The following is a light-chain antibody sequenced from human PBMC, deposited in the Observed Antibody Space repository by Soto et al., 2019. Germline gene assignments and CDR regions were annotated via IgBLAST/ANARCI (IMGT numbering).Light chain of an antibody. CDR1: QSVSSY. J-gene: IGKJ4*01. CDR3: QQRSNWPPIT. V-gene: IGKV3-11*01. Sequence: EIVLTQSPATLSLSPGERATLSCRASQSVSSYLAWYQQKPGQAPRLIIYDAYNRATGIPARFSGSGSGTDFTLTISSLEPGDFAVYYCQQRSNWPPITCGGGTKVDIK. CDR2: DAY.